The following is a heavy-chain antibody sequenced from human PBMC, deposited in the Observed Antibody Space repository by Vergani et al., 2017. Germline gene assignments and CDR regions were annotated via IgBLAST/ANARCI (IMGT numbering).Heavy chain of an antibody. Sequence: QEQLQQWGAGLLKPSETLSLTCAVYGGSFSGYYWSWIRQPPGKGLEWIGEINHSGRTYYNPSLKIRVTISVDTSKNQFSLKLSSVTAADTAVYFCARHSTVEWLVKLGWIDPWGQGILVTVSS. D-gene: IGHD6-19*01. CDR3: ARHSTVEWLVKLGWIDP. J-gene: IGHJ5*02. CDR1: GGSFSGYY. CDR2: INHSGRT. V-gene: IGHV4-34*01.